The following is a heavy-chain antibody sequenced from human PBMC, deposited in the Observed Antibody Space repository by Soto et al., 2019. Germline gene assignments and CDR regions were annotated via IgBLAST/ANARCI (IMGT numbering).Heavy chain of an antibody. CDR1: GYTFTSYG. D-gene: IGHD2-2*01. CDR3: ARDSYREEYQLLWGAGPSADY. Sequence: QVQLVQSGAEVKKPGASVKVSCKASGYTFTSYGISWVRQAPGQGLEWMGWISAYNGNTNYAQKLQGRVTMTTDTSTSTAYMELRSLRSDDTAVYSCARDSYREEYQLLWGAGPSADYWGQGTLVTVSS. V-gene: IGHV1-18*01. CDR2: ISAYNGNT. J-gene: IGHJ4*02.